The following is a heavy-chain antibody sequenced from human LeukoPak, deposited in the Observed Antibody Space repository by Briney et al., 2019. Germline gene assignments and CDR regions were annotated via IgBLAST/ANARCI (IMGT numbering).Heavy chain of an antibody. Sequence: GGSLRLSCAASGSTFSSYAMSWVRQAPGKGLEWVSAISGSGGSTYYADSVKGRFTISRDNSKNTLYLQMNSLRAEDTAVYYCAKDGSGSYIIDYWGQGTLVTVSS. V-gene: IGHV3-23*01. CDR1: GSTFSSYA. CDR2: ISGSGGST. J-gene: IGHJ4*02. CDR3: AKDGSGSYIIDY. D-gene: IGHD3-10*01.